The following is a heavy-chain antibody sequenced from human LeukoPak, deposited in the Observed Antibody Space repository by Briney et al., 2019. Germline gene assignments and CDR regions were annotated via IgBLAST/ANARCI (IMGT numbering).Heavy chain of an antibody. CDR3: ARGGSNYYDSSGYYWAAFDI. D-gene: IGHD3-22*01. Sequence: SETLSLTCTVSGGSISSYYWSWIRQPPGKGLEWIGYIYYSGSTNYNPSLKSRVTISVDTSKNQFSLKLSSVTAADTAVYYCARGGSNYYDSSGYYWAAFDIWGQGTMVTVSS. V-gene: IGHV4-59*12. CDR2: IYYSGST. J-gene: IGHJ3*02. CDR1: GGSISSYY.